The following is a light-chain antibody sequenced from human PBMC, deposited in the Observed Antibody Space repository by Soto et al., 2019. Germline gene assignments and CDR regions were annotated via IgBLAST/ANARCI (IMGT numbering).Light chain of an antibody. J-gene: IGLJ3*02. CDR3: AAWDGSLNGWV. CDR2: SNN. Sequence: LTQPPSASGTPGQRVTISCSGSNSNIGTNSMNWYQQLPGTAPKLLIHSNNQRPSGVPDRFSGSKSGTSASLAISGLQSEDEADYYCAAWDGSLNGWVFGGGTKLTVL. CDR1: NSNIGTNS. V-gene: IGLV1-44*01.